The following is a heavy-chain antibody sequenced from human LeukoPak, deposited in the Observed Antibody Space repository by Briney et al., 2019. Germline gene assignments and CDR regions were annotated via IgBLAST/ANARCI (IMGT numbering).Heavy chain of an antibody. CDR3: ARLLFLPLIAAAGTVHYYYGMDV. V-gene: IGHV1-8*01. J-gene: IGHJ6*02. Sequence: ASVKVSCKASGYTFTSYDINWVRQATGQGLEWMGWMNPNSGNTGYAQKFQGRVTMTRNTSISTAYMELSSLRSEDTAVYHCARLLFLPLIAAAGTVHYYYGMDVWGQGTTVTVPS. D-gene: IGHD6-13*01. CDR2: MNPNSGNT. CDR1: GYTFTSYD.